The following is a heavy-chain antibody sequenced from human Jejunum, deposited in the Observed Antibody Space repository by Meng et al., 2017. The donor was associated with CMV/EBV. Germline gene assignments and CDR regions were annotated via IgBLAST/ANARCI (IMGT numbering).Heavy chain of an antibody. J-gene: IGHJ4*02. CDR2: IYYSEGT. D-gene: IGHD3-10*01. Sequence: SGGSVSSSYWSWSRQPPGKELEWIGYIYYSEGTNYNPSLKSRVTISVDTSKNQFSLKLSSVTAADTAVYYCARTLLWFGASYYFDYWGQGTLVTVSS. V-gene: IGHV4-59*02. CDR3: ARTLLWFGASYYFDY. CDR1: GGSVSSSY.